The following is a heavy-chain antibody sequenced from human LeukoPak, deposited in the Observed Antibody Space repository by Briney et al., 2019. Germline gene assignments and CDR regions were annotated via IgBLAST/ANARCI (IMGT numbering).Heavy chain of an antibody. CDR2: ISSNSSCI. J-gene: IGHJ4*02. Sequence: PGGSLRLSCAASGFTFSSYSMHWVRQAPGKGLEWVSSISSNSSCISYADSVKGRFTISRDNSKNSMYLQMNSLRAEDTAVYYCAREDILTGGKVDYWGQRTPVT. D-gene: IGHD3-9*01. CDR3: AREDILTGGKVDY. CDR1: GFTFSSYS. V-gene: IGHV3-21*01.